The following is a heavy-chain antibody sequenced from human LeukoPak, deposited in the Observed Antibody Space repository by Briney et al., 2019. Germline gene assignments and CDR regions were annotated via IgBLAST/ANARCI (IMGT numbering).Heavy chain of an antibody. D-gene: IGHD2-2*01. Sequence: ASVKVSCKASGYIFTGFYMHWVRQAPGQGSEWMGWINPNNGDTKYAQKFHDRVTMTRDTSLTTAYMELTRLTSDDTAFYYCARNGQLLSGGNWFDPWGQGALVTVSS. CDR1: GYIFTGFY. CDR3: ARNGQLLSGGNWFDP. CDR2: INPNNGDT. J-gene: IGHJ5*02. V-gene: IGHV1-2*02.